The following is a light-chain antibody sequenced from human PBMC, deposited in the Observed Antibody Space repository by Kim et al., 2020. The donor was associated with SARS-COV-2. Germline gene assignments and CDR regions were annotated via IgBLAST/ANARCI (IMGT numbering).Light chain of an antibody. J-gene: IGKJ2*01. Sequence: LSVSPGERATLSCRASQSVSNNLAWYQQKPGQAPRLLIYGASTRATGIPARFSGSGSGTEFTLTISSLQSEDFAVYYCQQYNNWYIFGQGTKLEI. CDR3: QQYNNWYI. V-gene: IGKV3-15*01. CDR2: GAS. CDR1: QSVSNN.